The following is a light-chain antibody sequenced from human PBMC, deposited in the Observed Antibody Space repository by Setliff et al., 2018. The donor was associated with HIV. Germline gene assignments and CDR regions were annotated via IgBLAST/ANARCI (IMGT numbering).Light chain of an antibody. CDR1: SSNIGAGYD. J-gene: IGLJ3*02. V-gene: IGLV1-40*01. CDR3: QSYDNSLSGWV. CDR2: GND. Sequence: QSALTQPPSVSGAPGQRVTISCTGSSSNIGAGYDVKWYQQFPGTAPKLLIKGNDNRPSGVPDRFSGSKSGTSASLAITGLQNEDEADYYCQSYDNSLSGWVFGGGTKVTVL.